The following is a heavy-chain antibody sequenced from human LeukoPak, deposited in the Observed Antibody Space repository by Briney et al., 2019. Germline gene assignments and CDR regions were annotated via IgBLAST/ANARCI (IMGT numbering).Heavy chain of an antibody. V-gene: IGHV4-34*01. D-gene: IGHD3-22*01. Sequence: SETLSLTCAVYGGSFSGYYWSWIRQPLGKGLEWIGEINHSGSTNYNPSLKSRVTISVDTSKNQFSLKLSSVTAADTAVYYCARGLVYYDSSGFDLWGRGTLVTVSS. CDR1: GGSFSGYY. J-gene: IGHJ2*01. CDR3: ARGLVYYDSSGFDL. CDR2: INHSGST.